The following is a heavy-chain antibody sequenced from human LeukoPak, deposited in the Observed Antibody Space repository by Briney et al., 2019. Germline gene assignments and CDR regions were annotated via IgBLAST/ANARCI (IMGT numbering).Heavy chain of an antibody. Sequence: VASVKVSCKASGYTFSSYGINWVRQAPGQGLEWMGRIIPILGIANYAQKFQGRVTITADKSTSTAYMELSSLRSEDTAVYYCARDLSGDYGAFDIWGQGTMVTVSS. CDR1: GYTFSSYG. D-gene: IGHD4-17*01. V-gene: IGHV1-69*04. CDR3: ARDLSGDYGAFDI. CDR2: IIPILGIA. J-gene: IGHJ3*02.